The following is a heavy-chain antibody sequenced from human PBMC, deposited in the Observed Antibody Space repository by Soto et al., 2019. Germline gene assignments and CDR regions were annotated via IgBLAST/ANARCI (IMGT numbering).Heavy chain of an antibody. V-gene: IGHV1-2*02. J-gene: IGHJ6*02. CDR3: ARAKQQLATKGMDV. CDR1: GYTFTVYY. D-gene: IGHD6-13*01. Sequence: ASVKVSCKASGYTFTVYYMHWVRQAPGQGLEWMGWINPNSGGTNYAQKFQGRVTMTRDTSISTAYMELSRLRSDDTAVYYCARAKQQLATKGMDVWGQGTTVTVSS. CDR2: INPNSGGT.